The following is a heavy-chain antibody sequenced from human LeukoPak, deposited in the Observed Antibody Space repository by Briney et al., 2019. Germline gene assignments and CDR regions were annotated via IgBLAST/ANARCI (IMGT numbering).Heavy chain of an antibody. Sequence: GASVKVSCKASGYTFTSYGISWVRQAPGQGLEWMGWISAYNGNTNYAQKFQGRVTITADESTSTAYMELSSLRSEDTAVYYCVRVHYYGSGSDDYWGQGTLVTVSS. V-gene: IGHV1-18*01. CDR1: GYTFTSYG. J-gene: IGHJ4*02. D-gene: IGHD3-10*01. CDR2: ISAYNGNT. CDR3: VRVHYYGSGSDDY.